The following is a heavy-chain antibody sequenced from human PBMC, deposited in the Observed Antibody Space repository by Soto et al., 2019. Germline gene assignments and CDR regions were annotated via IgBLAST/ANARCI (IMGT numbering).Heavy chain of an antibody. D-gene: IGHD5-18*01. CDR2: ISSSSSTI. V-gene: IGHV3-48*01. CDR1: GFTFSSYS. Sequence: EVQLVESGGGLVQPGGSLRLSCAASGFTFSSYSMNWVRQAPGKGLEWVSYISSSSSTIYYADSVKGRFTISRDNAKNSLDRHMTSLRAEDTAVYYCARDYSSYGPFDYWGQGTLVTVSS. CDR3: ARDYSSYGPFDY. J-gene: IGHJ4*02.